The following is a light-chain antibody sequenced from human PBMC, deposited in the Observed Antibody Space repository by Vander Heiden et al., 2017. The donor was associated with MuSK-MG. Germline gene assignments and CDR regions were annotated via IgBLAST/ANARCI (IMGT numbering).Light chain of an antibody. Sequence: SRSTLSASVGDRVTITCRASQSINNWLAWYQQKPGKAPKLLIYDASSLESGVPSRFSGSESGTEFTLTISSLQPDDFATYYCQQYKSYSLTYGGGTKVEIK. CDR3: QQYKSYSLT. V-gene: IGKV1-5*01. CDR1: QSINNW. J-gene: IGKJ4*01. CDR2: DAS.